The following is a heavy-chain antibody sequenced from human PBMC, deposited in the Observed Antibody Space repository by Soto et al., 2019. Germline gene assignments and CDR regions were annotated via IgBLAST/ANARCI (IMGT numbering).Heavy chain of an antibody. CDR3: ARVPSPFDYYYAMDV. D-gene: IGHD3-16*01. Sequence: SEILSLTCTVSGDCINSGNKSWSWILQPPGKGLELIWYIFSIGTTYYNPSLQSRLTMSLDASQNQFSLKLNSLTDADTAVYFCARVPSPFDYYYAMDVWGQGTTVTVSS. J-gene: IGHJ6*02. CDR1: GDCINSGNKS. V-gene: IGHV4-30-4*01. CDR2: IFSIGTT.